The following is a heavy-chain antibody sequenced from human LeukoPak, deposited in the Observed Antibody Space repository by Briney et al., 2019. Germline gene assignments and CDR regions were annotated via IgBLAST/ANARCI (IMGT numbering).Heavy chain of an antibody. J-gene: IGHJ4*02. V-gene: IGHV3-48*03. CDR1: GFTFSSYE. CDR3: ARANRAWSSFDY. Sequence: GGSLRLSCAASGFTFSSYEMNWVRQAPGKGLEWVSYISSSGSTIYYADSAKGRFTISRDNAKNSLYLQMNSLRAEDTAVYYCARANRAWSSFDYWGQGTLVTVSS. D-gene: IGHD2-8*02. CDR2: ISSSGSTI.